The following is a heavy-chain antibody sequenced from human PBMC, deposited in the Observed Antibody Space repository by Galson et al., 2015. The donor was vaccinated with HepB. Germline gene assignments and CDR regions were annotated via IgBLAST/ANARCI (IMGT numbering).Heavy chain of an antibody. V-gene: IGHV3-7*01. CDR2: IKQDGSEK. CDR1: GFTFSSYW. CDR3: ARVIGSGWYGGAFDI. Sequence: SLRLSCAASGFTFSSYWMSWVRQAPGKGLEWVANIKQDGSEKYYVDSVKGRFTISRDNAKNSLYLQMNSLRAEDTAVYYCARVIGSGWYGGAFDIWGQGTMVTVSS. D-gene: IGHD6-19*01. J-gene: IGHJ3*02.